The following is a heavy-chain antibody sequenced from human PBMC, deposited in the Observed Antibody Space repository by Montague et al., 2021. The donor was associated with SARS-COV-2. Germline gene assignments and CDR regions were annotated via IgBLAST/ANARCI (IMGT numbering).Heavy chain of an antibody. CDR1: GDSVSTNSGT. Sequence: CAISGDSVSTNSGTWNWVRLSPSRGLEWLGRTYYRSEWYSDYSVSVKSRISINPDTSKNQFSLQLSSVTPEDTAVYYCARAERGSCGDGNCYQYFFNYWGQGTLVTVS. CDR3: ARAERGSCGDGNCYQYFFNY. J-gene: IGHJ4*02. V-gene: IGHV6-1*01. D-gene: IGHD2-15*01. CDR2: TYYRSEWYS.